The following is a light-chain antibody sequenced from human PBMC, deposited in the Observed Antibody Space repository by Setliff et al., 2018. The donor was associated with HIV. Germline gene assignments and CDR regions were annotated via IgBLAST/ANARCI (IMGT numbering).Light chain of an antibody. Sequence: LTQPASVSGSPGQSITISCTGTSSDVGGYNYVSWYQQHPGKAPKLMIYEVSNRPSGVSNRFSGSKSGNTASLTISGLQAEDEADYYCSSYTSSSTLFGTGTKGTVL. CDR3: SSYTSSSTL. CDR1: SSDVGGYNY. CDR2: EVS. V-gene: IGLV2-14*01. J-gene: IGLJ1*01.